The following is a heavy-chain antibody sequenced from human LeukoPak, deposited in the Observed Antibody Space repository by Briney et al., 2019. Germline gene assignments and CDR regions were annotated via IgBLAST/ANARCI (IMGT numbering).Heavy chain of an antibody. CDR2: MYYRGTT. D-gene: IGHD2-21*01. CDR3: AREYSRSVVAGSRPDL. J-gene: IGHJ4*02. V-gene: IGHV4-39*02. Sequence: SETLSLTCSVSGGSISSSSYHWGWIRQSPGKGLEWLGSMYYRGTTYENSSLKSRLTLSIDTSNNQFSLKLTSVTAADTAVYFCAREYSRSVVAGSRPDLWGQGLLVTVFS. CDR1: GGSISSSSYH.